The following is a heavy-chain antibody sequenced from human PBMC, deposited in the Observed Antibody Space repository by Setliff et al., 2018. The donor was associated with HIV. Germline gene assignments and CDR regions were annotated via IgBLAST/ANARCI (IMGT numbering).Heavy chain of an antibody. D-gene: IGHD3-16*01. V-gene: IGHV5-51*01. CDR1: GYSFTNYW. Sequence: PGESLKISCKGSGYSFTNYWIGWVRQMPGKGLEWMGAIYPGESETRYGPSFQGQVTISADKSISTAYLQWSSLKASDTAMYYCARPRGGGEHYMDVWGKGTTVTVSS. CDR2: IYPGESET. CDR3: ARPRGGGEHYMDV. J-gene: IGHJ6*03.